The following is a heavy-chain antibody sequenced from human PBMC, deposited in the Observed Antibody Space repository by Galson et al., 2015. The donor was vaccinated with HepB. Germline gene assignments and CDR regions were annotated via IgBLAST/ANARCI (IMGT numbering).Heavy chain of an antibody. CDR2: VSYDGSNK. V-gene: IGHV3-30-3*01. CDR1: GFTFSSYA. CDR3: ARDRAWFGELLSGYFDY. J-gene: IGHJ4*02. D-gene: IGHD3-10*01. Sequence: SLRLSCAASGFTFSSYAMHWVRQAPGKGLEWVAVVSYDGSNKYYADSVKGRFTISRDNSKNTLYLQMNSLRAEDTAVYYCARDRAWFGELLSGYFDYWGQGTLVTVSS.